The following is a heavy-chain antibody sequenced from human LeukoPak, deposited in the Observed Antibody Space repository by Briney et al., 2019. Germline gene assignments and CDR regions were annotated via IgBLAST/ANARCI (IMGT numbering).Heavy chain of an antibody. CDR2: IYFSGTT. CDR3: ARRSVPAAGMFGP. J-gene: IGHJ5*02. Sequence: PSETLSLTCSVSGGSIRSGDYFWGWIRQPPGKGLEWIGTIYFSGTTYYNPSLKSRVTISVDTSKNQFPLKVNSVTAADTAVYYCARRSVPAAGMFGPWGQGTLVTVSP. V-gene: IGHV4-39*01. CDR1: GGSIRSGDYF. D-gene: IGHD2-2*01.